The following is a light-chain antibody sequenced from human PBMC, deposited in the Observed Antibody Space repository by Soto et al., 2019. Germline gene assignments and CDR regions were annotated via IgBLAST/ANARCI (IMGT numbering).Light chain of an antibody. J-gene: IGKJ1*01. V-gene: IGKV3-20*01. CDR1: QSVSSSY. Sequence: EVMLTQSPGTVSLSPGERGTLSCRASQSVSSSYLAWYQQKPGQAPRLLIYGASSRATGIPDRFSGSGSGTDFTLTISRLEPEDFAVYYCQQYGSSPWTFGQGTKVDIK. CDR3: QQYGSSPWT. CDR2: GAS.